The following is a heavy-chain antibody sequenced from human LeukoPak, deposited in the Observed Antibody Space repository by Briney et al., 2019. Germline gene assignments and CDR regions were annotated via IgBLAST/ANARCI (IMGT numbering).Heavy chain of an antibody. D-gene: IGHD3-16*02. Sequence: ASVKVSCKASGYTFTSYGISWVRQAPGHGLEWMGWISAYNGNTNYAQKLQCRVTMTTDTSTSTAYMELRSLRSDDTAVYYCARDDPNYDYVWGSYRFDYWGQGTLVTVSS. J-gene: IGHJ4*02. CDR1: GYTFTSYG. CDR3: ARDDPNYDYVWGSYRFDY. V-gene: IGHV1-18*01. CDR2: ISAYNGNT.